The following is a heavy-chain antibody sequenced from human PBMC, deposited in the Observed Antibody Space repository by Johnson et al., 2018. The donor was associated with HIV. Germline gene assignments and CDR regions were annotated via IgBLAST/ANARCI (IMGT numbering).Heavy chain of an antibody. Sequence: EVQLVESGGGLVQPGGSLRLSCAASGFTFDDYTMHWVRQAPGKGLVWVSLISWDGGSTYYADSVKGRFTISRDNSNNSLYLQMNSLRTEDTALYYCAKDFSAVRVGGHAFDIWGQGTTVTVSS. J-gene: IGHJ3*02. CDR1: GFTFDDYT. CDR2: ISWDGGST. CDR3: AKDFSAVRVGGHAFDI. V-gene: IGHV3-43*01. D-gene: IGHD3-16*01.